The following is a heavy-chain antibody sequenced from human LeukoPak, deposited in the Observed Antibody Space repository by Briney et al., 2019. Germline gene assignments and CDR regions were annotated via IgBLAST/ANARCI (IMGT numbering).Heavy chain of an antibody. J-gene: IGHJ4*02. CDR2: IYHSGST. D-gene: IGHD3-10*01. CDR3: ARDPRVRGVTMGTDY. CDR1: GGSISSYY. V-gene: IGHV4-59*12. Sequence: PSETLSLTCTVSGGSISSYYWSWIRQPPGKGLEWIGYIYHSGSTYYNPSLKSRVTISVDRSKNQFSLKLSSVTAADTAVYYCARDPRVRGVTMGTDYWGQGTLVTVSS.